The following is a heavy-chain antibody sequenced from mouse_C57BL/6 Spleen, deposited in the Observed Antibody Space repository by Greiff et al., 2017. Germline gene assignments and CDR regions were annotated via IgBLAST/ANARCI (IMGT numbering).Heavy chain of an antibody. V-gene: IGHV1-80*01. CDR3: ARYPLLKGNYAMDY. J-gene: IGHJ4*01. CDR2: IYPGDGDT. CDR1: GYAFSSYW. D-gene: IGHD2-14*01. Sequence: VQLQQSGAELVKPGASVKISCKATGYAFSSYWMNWVKQRPGKGLEWIGQIYPGDGDTNYNGKLKGKATLTADKSSSTTYMQLSSLTSEDSAVYFCARYPLLKGNYAMDYWGQGTSVTVSS.